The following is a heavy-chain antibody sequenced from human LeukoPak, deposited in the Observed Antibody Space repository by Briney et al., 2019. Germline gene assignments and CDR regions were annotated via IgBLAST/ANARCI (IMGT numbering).Heavy chain of an antibody. J-gene: IGHJ4*02. CDR3: ARGGYSFDY. CDR1: GFSLSGYW. D-gene: IGHD5-18*01. V-gene: IGHV3-7*01. Sequence: GGSLRLSCAASGFSLSGYWMTWVRQAPGKGLEWVARLHADGVEQNYVDSVTGRFTMSRDNAKNSLDLQMNSLRVEDTAVYYCARGGYSFDYLGQGTLVAVSS. CDR2: LHADGVEQ.